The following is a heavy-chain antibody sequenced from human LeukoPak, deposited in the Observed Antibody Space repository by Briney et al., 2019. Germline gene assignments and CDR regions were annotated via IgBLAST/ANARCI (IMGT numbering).Heavy chain of an antibody. Sequence: GFLRLSCAASGFTFSYYGMHWVRQAPGKGLEWVTFIGYDGTDKYYTDSVKGRFTISRDNSKNTLSLHMNSLRAEDTAVYYCARDLTYNSWYYFDSWGQGTLVTVSS. V-gene: IGHV3-30*02. CDR2: IGYDGTDK. CDR1: GFTFSYYG. D-gene: IGHD6-13*01. CDR3: ARDLTYNSWYYFDS. J-gene: IGHJ4*02.